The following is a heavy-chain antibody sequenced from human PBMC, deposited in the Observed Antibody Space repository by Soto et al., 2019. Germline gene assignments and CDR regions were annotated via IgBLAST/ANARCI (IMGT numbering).Heavy chain of an antibody. CDR1: GFTFSSYA. CDR3: AKDASRRYDSSGYYDY. Sequence: PGGSLRLSCAASGFTFSSYAMSWVRQAPGKGLEWVSAISGSGGSTYYADSVKGRFTISRDNSKNTLYLQMNSLRAEDTAVYYCAKDASRRYDSSGYYDYWGQGTLVTVSS. CDR2: ISGSGGST. D-gene: IGHD3-22*01. V-gene: IGHV3-23*01. J-gene: IGHJ4*02.